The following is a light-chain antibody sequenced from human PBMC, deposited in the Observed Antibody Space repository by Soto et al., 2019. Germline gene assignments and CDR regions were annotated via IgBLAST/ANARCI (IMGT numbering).Light chain of an antibody. CDR1: SSDLTYNS. V-gene: IGLV2-14*01. CDR3: SSYTSSSTSYV. J-gene: IGLJ1*01. Sequence: QSARTQPASVSGSLGQSISISCTEDSSDLTYNSVSWYQQHPGKAPKLMIYEVSNRPSGVSNRFSGSKSGNTASLTISGLQAEDEADYYCSSYTSSSTSYVFGTGTKVTVL. CDR2: EVS.